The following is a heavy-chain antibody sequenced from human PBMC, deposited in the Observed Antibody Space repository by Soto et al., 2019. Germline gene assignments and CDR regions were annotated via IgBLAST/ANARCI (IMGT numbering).Heavy chain of an antibody. Sequence: EVQLVESGGGLVQPGRSLRLSCTASGFTFGDYAMSWFRQAPGKGLEWVGFIRSKAYGGTTEYAASVKGRFTISRDDSKSIAYLQMNSLKTEDTAVYYCTRVLLRGDYICGSYRYGAFDIWGQGTMVTVSS. J-gene: IGHJ3*02. CDR1: GFTFGDYA. V-gene: IGHV3-49*03. CDR2: IRSKAYGGTT. D-gene: IGHD3-16*02. CDR3: TRVLLRGDYICGSYRYGAFDI.